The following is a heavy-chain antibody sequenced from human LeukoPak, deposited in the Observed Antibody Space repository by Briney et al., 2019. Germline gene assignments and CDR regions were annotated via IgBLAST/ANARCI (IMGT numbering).Heavy chain of an antibody. V-gene: IGHV4-31*03. D-gene: IGHD1/OR15-1a*01. CDR2: IYYSGST. CDR1: GGSISSGGHY. CDR3: ARDGKWNRRFDY. Sequence: PSETLSLTCTVSGGSISSGGHYWSWIRQHPGKGLEWIGYIYYSGSTYYNPSLKSRVTISVDTSKNQFSLKLSSVTAADTAVYYCARDGKWNRRFDYWGQGTLVTVSS. J-gene: IGHJ4*02.